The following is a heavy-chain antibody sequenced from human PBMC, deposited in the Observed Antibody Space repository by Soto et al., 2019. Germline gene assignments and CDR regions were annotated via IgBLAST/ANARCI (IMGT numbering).Heavy chain of an antibody. CDR2: MNPNSGNT. Sequence: ASVKVSCKASGYTFTSYDINWVRQATGQGLEWMGWMNPNSGNTGYAQKFQGRVTMTRNTSISTAYMELSSLRSEDTAVYYCAKVVRYCYSSSCSGHKDNRFDSWGQGTLVTVSS. J-gene: IGHJ5*01. CDR3: AKVVRYCYSSSCSGHKDNRFDS. D-gene: IGHD2-2*01. CDR1: GYTFTSYD. V-gene: IGHV1-8*01.